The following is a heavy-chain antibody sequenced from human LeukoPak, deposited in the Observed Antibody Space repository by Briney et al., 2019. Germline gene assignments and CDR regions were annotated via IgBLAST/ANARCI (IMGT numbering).Heavy chain of an antibody. V-gene: IGHV3-48*04. CDR3: ARNGRDLGYCSGGSCYSGVLYYYYMDV. D-gene: IGHD2-15*01. CDR1: GFTFSNYN. CDR2: ISSSSSTI. J-gene: IGHJ6*03. Sequence: GGSLRLSCEASGFTFSNYNMNWVRQAPGKGLEWISYISSSSSTIYYASSVKGRFTISRDNAKNSLYLQMNSLRAEDTAVYYCARNGRDLGYCSGGSCYSGVLYYYYMDVWGKGTTVTVSS.